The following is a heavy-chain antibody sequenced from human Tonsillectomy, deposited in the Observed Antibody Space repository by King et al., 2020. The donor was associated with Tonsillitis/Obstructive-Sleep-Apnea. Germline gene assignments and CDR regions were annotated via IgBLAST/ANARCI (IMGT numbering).Heavy chain of an antibody. V-gene: IGHV5-51*01. J-gene: IGHJ3*02. CDR2: IYPGNSDT. CDR1: GYSFTSYW. CDR3: ARQGVPAATAFDI. D-gene: IGHD2-2*01. Sequence: QLVQSGGEVKKPGESLKISCKGSGYSFTSYWIGWVRQMPGKGLEWMGIIYPGNSDTRYSPSFQGQVTISADKPISTAYLQWSILKASDTAMYYCARQGVPAATAFDIWGHGRMVTVSS.